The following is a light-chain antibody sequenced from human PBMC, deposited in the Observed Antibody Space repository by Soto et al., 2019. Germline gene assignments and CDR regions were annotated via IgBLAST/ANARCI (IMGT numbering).Light chain of an antibody. V-gene: IGKV3-15*01. J-gene: IGKJ1*01. CDR3: QQYNNWKT. CDR1: QSVSSN. Sequence: EIEMTQSPATLSVSPGERATLSCRASQSVSSNLAWYQQKPGQAPRLLILGAATRATGIPARFSGSGSGTEFTLTISSLQSEYFAVYYCQQYNNWKTFGQGTKVEIK. CDR2: GAA.